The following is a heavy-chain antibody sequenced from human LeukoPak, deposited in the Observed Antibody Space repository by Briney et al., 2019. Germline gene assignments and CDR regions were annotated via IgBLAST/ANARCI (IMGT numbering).Heavy chain of an antibody. CDR3: ARESSGYFDY. D-gene: IGHD3-22*01. CDR1: GGSFSGYY. J-gene: IGHJ4*02. Sequence: SETLSLTCAVYGGSFSGYYWSWIRQPPGKGLEWIGYIYYSGSTYYNPSLKSRVTISVDTSKNQFSLKLSSVTAADTAVYYCARESSGYFDYWGQGTLVTVSS. CDR2: IYYSGST. V-gene: IGHV4-34*09.